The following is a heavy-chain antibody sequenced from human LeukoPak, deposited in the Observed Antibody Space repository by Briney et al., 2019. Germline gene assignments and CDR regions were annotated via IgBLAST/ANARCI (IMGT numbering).Heavy chain of an antibody. J-gene: IGHJ4*02. CDR1: GFTFSTYD. CDR3: AKPGEPSNYYFDY. D-gene: IGHD1-14*01. Sequence: PGGSLRLSCTASGFTFSTYDMSWVRQAPGKGLEWVSTVRVNGRSTFYADSVKGRFTISRDNSKNTLYLQMSSLRAEDTALYYCAKPGEPSNYYFDYRGQGALVTVSS. CDR2: VRVNGRST. V-gene: IGHV3-23*01.